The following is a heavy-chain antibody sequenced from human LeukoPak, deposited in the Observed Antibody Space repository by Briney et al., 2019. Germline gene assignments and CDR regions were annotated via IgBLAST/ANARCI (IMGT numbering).Heavy chain of an antibody. CDR1: GFTFSSYE. J-gene: IGHJ4*02. D-gene: IGHD3-22*01. CDR2: ISSSGSTI. CDR3: ARGGTYYYDSSGYLIDY. Sequence: GGSLRLSCAASGFTFSSYEMNWVRQAPGKGLEWVSYISSSGSTIYYADSVKGRFTISRDNAKNSLYLQMNSLRAEDTAVYYCARGGTYYYDSSGYLIDYWGQGTLVTVSS. V-gene: IGHV3-48*03.